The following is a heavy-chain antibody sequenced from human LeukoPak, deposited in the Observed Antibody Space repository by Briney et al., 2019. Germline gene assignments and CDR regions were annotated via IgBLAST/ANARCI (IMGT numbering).Heavy chain of an antibody. Sequence: GGSPRLSCSASGFTFSSYAMHWVRQAPGKGLEYVSAISSNGGSTYYADSVKGRFTISRDNSKNTLYLQMSSLRAEDTAVYYCVKDSADNWFDPWGQGTLVTVSS. CDR1: GFTFSSYA. CDR3: VKDSADNWFDP. V-gene: IGHV3-64D*09. CDR2: ISSNGGST. J-gene: IGHJ5*02.